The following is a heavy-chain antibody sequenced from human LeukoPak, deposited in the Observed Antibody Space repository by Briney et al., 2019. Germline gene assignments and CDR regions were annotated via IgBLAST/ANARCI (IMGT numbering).Heavy chain of an antibody. CDR1: GFTFSNAW. D-gene: IGHD3-3*01. CDR3: AKDAAGIFGVSYYYYMDV. CDR2: IRYDGSNK. Sequence: GGSLRLSCAASGFTFSNAWMSWVRQAPGKGLEWVAFIRYDGSNKYYADSVKGRFTISRDNSKNTLYLQMNSLRAEDTAVYYCAKDAAGIFGVSYYYYMDVWGKGTTVTVSS. V-gene: IGHV3-30*02. J-gene: IGHJ6*03.